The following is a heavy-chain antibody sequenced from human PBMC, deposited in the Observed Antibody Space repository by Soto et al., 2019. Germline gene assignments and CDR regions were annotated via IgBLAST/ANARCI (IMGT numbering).Heavy chain of an antibody. CDR3: ARDGSGAAANPYFDY. D-gene: IGHD2-2*01. CDR2: ISTSSTYR. CDR1: GFTFSSYT. V-gene: IGHV3-21*04. J-gene: IGHJ4*02. Sequence: PGGSLRLSCAASGFTFSSYTMHWVRQAPGKGLEWVSSISTSSTYRYIADSVTGRFTISRDNAQNSLYPQMTSLRAEDTAVYYCARDGSGAAANPYFDYWGQGTLVTVSS.